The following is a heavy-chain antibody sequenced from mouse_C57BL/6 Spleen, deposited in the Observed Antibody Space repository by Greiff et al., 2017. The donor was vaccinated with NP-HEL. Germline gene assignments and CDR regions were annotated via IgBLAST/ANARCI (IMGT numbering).Heavy chain of an antibody. Sequence: EVQLQQSGPELVKPGASVKISCKASGYTFTDYYMNWVKQSHGKSLEWIGDINPNNGGTSYNQKFKGKATLTVDKSSSTAYMELRSLTSEDSAVYYCARSSLGTTVGYAMDYWGQGTSVTVSS. V-gene: IGHV1-26*01. J-gene: IGHJ4*01. CDR1: GYTFTDYY. CDR3: ARSSLGTTVGYAMDY. D-gene: IGHD1-1*01. CDR2: INPNNGGT.